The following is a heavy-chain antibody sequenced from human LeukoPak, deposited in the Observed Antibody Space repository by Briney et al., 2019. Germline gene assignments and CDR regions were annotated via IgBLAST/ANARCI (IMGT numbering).Heavy chain of an antibody. CDR2: MYYSGST. Sequence: PSETLSLTCTVSGGSISSRSYYWGWIRQPPGKGLEWIGSMYYSGSTYYNPSLKSRVTISVDTSKNQFSLKLSSVTATDTAVYYCARQAADSSGSYYFDYWGQGTLVTVSS. CDR3: ARQAADSSGSYYFDY. V-gene: IGHV4-39*01. CDR1: GGSISSRSYY. J-gene: IGHJ4*02. D-gene: IGHD3-22*01.